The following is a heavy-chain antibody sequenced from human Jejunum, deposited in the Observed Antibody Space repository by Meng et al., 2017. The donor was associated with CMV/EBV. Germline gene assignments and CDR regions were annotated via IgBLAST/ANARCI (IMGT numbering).Heavy chain of an antibody. CDR3: ARDLLGDNDYVFDQ. Sequence: GYTFTGHFIHWVRHAPGQGLEWMGWLNPQSGGTNFAQKFQGRVTMTRDTSINTAYMDLRSLTADDTAVYYCARDLLGDNDYVFDQWGQGMMVTVSS. CDR2: LNPQSGGT. V-gene: IGHV1-2*02. CDR1: GYTFTGHF. D-gene: IGHD4/OR15-4a*01. J-gene: IGHJ4*02.